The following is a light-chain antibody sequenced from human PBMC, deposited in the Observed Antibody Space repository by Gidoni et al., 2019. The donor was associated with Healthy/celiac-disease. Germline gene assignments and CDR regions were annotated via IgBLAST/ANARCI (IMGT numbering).Light chain of an antibody. CDR2: GSS. V-gene: IGKV3-20*01. J-gene: IGKJ1*01. CDR3: QQYGSSLWT. CDR1: QSVSSSY. Sequence: DIVLTQSPGTLSLSPGERATLSCRASQSVSSSYLAWYQQKPGQAPRLLIYGSSSRATGIPDRFSGSVSGTDFTLTISRLEPEDFAVYYCQQYGSSLWTFGQGTKVEIK.